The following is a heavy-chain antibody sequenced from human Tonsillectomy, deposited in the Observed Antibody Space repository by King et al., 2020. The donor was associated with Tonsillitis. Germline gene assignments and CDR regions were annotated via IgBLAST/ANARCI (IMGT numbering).Heavy chain of an antibody. CDR2: MSGSGGNT. J-gene: IGHJ4*02. CDR3: AKSRTEIATSPFDN. D-gene: IGHD5-24*01. CDR1: GLTFSSYA. Sequence: VQLVESGGGVVQPGGALRLSCAASGLTFSSYAMGWGRQAPGKGLEWVSRMSGSGGNTDYADSVKGRFTISRDHSKNTLYLQMSILRAEDTAVYYCAKSRTEIATSPFDNWGQGTLVTVFS. V-gene: IGHV3-23*04.